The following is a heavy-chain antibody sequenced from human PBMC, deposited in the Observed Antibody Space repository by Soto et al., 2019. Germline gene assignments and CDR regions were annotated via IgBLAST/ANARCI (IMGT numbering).Heavy chain of an antibody. CDR2: ISSSSSTI. V-gene: IGHV3-48*02. D-gene: IGHD2-15*01. Sequence: GGSLRLSCAASGFTFSSYSMNWVRQAPGKGLEWVSYISSSSSTIYYADSVKGRFTISRDNAKNSLNLQMNSLRDEDTAVYYCARDPTVAFYYYGMDVWGQGTTVTVSS. CDR1: GFTFSSYS. J-gene: IGHJ6*02. CDR3: ARDPTVAFYYYGMDV.